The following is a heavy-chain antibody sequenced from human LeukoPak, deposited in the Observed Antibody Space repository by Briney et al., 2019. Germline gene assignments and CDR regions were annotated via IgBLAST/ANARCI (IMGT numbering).Heavy chain of an antibody. CDR2: ISYDGSNK. J-gene: IGHJ4*02. Sequence: PGGSLRLSCAASGFTFSSYAMHWVRQAPGKGLEWVAVISYDGSNKYYADSVKGRFTISRDNSKNTLYLQMNSLRAEDTAVYYCARLLYSSSWYYFDYWGQGTLVTVSS. CDR1: GFTFSSYA. D-gene: IGHD6-13*01. V-gene: IGHV3-30-3*01. CDR3: ARLLYSSSWYYFDY.